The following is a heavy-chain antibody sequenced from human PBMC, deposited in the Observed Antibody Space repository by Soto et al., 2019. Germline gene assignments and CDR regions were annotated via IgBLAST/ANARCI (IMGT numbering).Heavy chain of an antibody. CDR1: GGSFSGYY. V-gene: IGHV4-34*01. CDR2: INHSGST. D-gene: IGHD3-10*01. J-gene: IGHJ6*02. Sequence: SETLSLTCAVYGGSFSGYYWSWIRQPPGKGLEWIGEINHSGSTNYNPSLKSRVTISVDTSKNQFSLKLSSVTAADTAVYYCARTSLVRGVIRDVYYVMDVWGQGTTVTVSS. CDR3: ARTSLVRGVIRDVYYVMDV.